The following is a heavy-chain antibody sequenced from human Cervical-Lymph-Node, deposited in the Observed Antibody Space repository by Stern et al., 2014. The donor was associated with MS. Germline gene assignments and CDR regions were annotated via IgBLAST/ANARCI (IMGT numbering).Heavy chain of an antibody. CDR2: IYSDGST. Sequence: QLQLQESGPGLVKPSETVSLTCTVSGGYMSSKYWNWIRQPPGKGLEWIWYIYSDGSTNYNHSLKSRVIISLDTSTNQFSLSLTSVTAADTAVYYCARVTGRGTRQNWFDSWGQGTLVTVSS. J-gene: IGHJ5*01. CDR3: ARVTGRGTRQNWFDS. V-gene: IGHV4-59*01. D-gene: IGHD1-26*01. CDR1: GGYMSSKY.